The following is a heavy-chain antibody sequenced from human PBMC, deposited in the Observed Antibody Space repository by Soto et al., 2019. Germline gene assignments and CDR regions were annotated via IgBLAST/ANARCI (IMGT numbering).Heavy chain of an antibody. Sequence: QLQLQESGPGLVKPSETLSLTCTVSGGSIISSSYYWGWIRQPPGKGLEWIGSIYYSGSTYYNPSLKSRVTITVDTSKNQFSLKVSAVTAAYTAVYYCARHRYSGYAWTTPYYYYMDVWGKGTTVTVSS. CDR3: ARHRYSGYAWTTPYYYYMDV. CDR1: GGSIISSSYY. V-gene: IGHV4-39*01. J-gene: IGHJ6*03. CDR2: IYYSGST. D-gene: IGHD5-12*01.